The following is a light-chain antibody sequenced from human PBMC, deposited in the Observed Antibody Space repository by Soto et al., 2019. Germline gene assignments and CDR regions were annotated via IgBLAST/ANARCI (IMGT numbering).Light chain of an antibody. CDR2: EVS. CDR3: SSSTSTTPRV. Sequence: QSALTQPASVSGSPGQSITISCTGTSSDVGGYNYVSWYQQHPGKGPKLMIYEVSNRPSGVSNRFSGSKSGNTATLTIPGLQAEDQADYYCSSSTSTTPRVFGTGTKVTVL. V-gene: IGLV2-14*03. CDR1: SSDVGGYNY. J-gene: IGLJ1*01.